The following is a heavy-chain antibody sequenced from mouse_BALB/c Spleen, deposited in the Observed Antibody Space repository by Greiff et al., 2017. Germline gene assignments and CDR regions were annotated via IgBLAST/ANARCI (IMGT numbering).Heavy chain of an antibody. CDR3: ARLLTGDWYFDV. D-gene: IGHD4-1*01. CDR2: ISSGGSYT. Sequence: EVMLVESGGDLVKPGGSLKLSCAASGFTFSSYGMSWVRQTPDKRLEWVATISSGGSYTYYPDSVKVRFTISRDNAKNTLYLQMSSLKSEDTAMYYCARLLTGDWYFDVWGAGTTVTVAS. V-gene: IGHV5-6*01. CDR1: GFTFSSYG. J-gene: IGHJ1*01.